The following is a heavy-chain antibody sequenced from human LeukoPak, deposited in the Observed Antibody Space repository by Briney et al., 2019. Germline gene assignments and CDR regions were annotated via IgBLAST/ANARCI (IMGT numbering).Heavy chain of an antibody. D-gene: IGHD4-17*01. Sequence: RASVKVSCKASGYTFTGYYMHWVRQAPGQGLEWMGWFNPNSGGTNYAQEFQGRVTMTRDTSISTAYMELSRLRSDDTAVYYCARKTTAHAFDIWGQGTMVTVSS. CDR2: FNPNSGGT. V-gene: IGHV1-2*02. CDR3: ARKTTAHAFDI. CDR1: GYTFTGYY. J-gene: IGHJ3*02.